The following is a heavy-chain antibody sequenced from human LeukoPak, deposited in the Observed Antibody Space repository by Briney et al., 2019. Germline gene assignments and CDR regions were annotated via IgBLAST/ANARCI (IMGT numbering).Heavy chain of an antibody. D-gene: IGHD6-13*01. CDR2: IYHSGST. CDR3: ARRGSSSWYPFDY. V-gene: IGHV4-4*02. CDR1: GGSISSSNW. Sequence: SGTLSLTCAVSGGSISSSNWWSWVRQPPGKGLEWIGEIYHSGSTNYNPSLKSRVTISVDKSKNQFSLKLSSVTAADTAVYYCARRGSSSWYPFDYWGQGTLVTVSS. J-gene: IGHJ4*02.